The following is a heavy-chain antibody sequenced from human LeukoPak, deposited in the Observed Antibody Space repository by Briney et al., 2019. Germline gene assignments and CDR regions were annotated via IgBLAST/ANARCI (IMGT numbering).Heavy chain of an antibody. Sequence: GGSLRLSCAASGFTFSSHWMSWVRQAPGKGLEWVANIKQDGSEKYYVDSVKGRFTISRDNAKNSLYLQMNSLRAEDTAVYYCARALLRYFDWFPAYWGQGALVTVSS. J-gene: IGHJ4*02. CDR3: ARALLRYFDWFPAY. CDR2: IKQDGSEK. D-gene: IGHD3-9*01. CDR1: GFTFSSHW. V-gene: IGHV3-7*01.